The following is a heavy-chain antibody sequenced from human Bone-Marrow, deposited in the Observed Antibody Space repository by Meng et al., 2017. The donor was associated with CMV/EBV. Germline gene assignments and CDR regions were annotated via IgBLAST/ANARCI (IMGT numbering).Heavy chain of an antibody. CDR3: TREGGGIFGVVIHTPRELCYGMDV. CDR1: GFTLGDYA. D-gene: IGHD3-3*01. CDR2: IRSKAYGGTT. V-gene: IGHV3-49*04. J-gene: IGHJ6*02. Sequence: GASLKISCTASGFTLGDYAMSWVRQALGKGLEWVGFIRSKAYGGTTEYAASVKGRFTISRDDSKSIAYLQMNSLKTEDTAVYYCTREGGGIFGVVIHTPRELCYGMDVWGQGTTVTVSS.